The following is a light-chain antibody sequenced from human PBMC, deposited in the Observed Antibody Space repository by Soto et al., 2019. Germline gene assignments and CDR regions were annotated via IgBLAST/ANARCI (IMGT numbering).Light chain of an antibody. CDR2: STS. J-gene: IGKJ1*01. CDR3: QQYGSPLWT. V-gene: IGKV3-20*01. CDR1: QSVGSAW. Sequence: ENVLTQSPGTLSLSPGERATLSCRASQSVGSAWLAWYQQKPGQAPRLLLYSTSTRATGISDRFSGSGSGTDFTLTISRLEPEDFAVYYCQQYGSPLWTFGQGTKVEVK.